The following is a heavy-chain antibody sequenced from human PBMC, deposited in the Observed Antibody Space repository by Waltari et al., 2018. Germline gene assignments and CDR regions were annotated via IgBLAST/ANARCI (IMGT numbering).Heavy chain of an antibody. Sequence: EVQLVESGGGLVQPGGSLRLSCVASGFTFGSHWMSWVRQAPEKGQEGVADIKQDGTQQYYVDSVKGRFTVSRDNHKNSLFLQMNSLRAEDTAVYYCARALPGEITVYDYWAQGALVTVSS. J-gene: IGHJ4*02. CDR1: GFTFGSHW. D-gene: IGHD3-10*01. V-gene: IGHV3-7*01. CDR3: ARALPGEITVYDY. CDR2: IKQDGTQQ.